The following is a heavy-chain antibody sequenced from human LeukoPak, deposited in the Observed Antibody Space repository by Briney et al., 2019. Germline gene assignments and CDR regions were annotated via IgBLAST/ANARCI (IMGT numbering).Heavy chain of an antibody. J-gene: IGHJ4*02. V-gene: IGHV1-2*02. D-gene: IGHD3-3*01. Sequence: ASVKVSCKASGYRFTDYYIHWVRQAPGQGLESMGWINPNSGGTSYAQKFQGRVTMTRDPSISTAYMDLSRLRSDDTSVYYCTRAYDFSSGYYFDYWGQGTLVTVSS. CDR3: TRAYDFSSGYYFDY. CDR1: GYRFTDYY. CDR2: INPNSGGT.